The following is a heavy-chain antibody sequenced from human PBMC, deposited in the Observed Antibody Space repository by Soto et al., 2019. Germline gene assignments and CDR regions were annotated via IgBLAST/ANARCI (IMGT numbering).Heavy chain of an antibody. D-gene: IGHD3-10*01. CDR3: ARDGYDGSGSPYPDY. CDR1: GGSMSEYF. J-gene: IGHJ4*02. CDR2: IYYLGST. Sequence: SETLSLTCSVSGGSMSEYFWSWIRQSPGKGLEWIGYIYYLGSTDYNPSLKSRVTISVDTSKGQFSLRLTSVTAADTAVYYCARDGYDGSGSPYPDYWGPGTQVTVSS. V-gene: IGHV4-59*01.